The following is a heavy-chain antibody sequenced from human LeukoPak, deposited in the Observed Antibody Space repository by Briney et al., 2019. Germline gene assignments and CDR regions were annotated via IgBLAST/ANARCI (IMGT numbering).Heavy chain of an antibody. CDR1: GYNCSTYD. CDR2: MNPNSGNT. V-gene: IGHV1-8*02. D-gene: IGHD2-2*01. J-gene: IGHJ5*02. CDR3: ARRDVVVPAAMVTFDP. Sequence: ASVKDSCKASGYNCSTYDSNWGGRATGQGLEWMGWMNPNSGNTGYAQKFQGRVTMTRNTSISTAYMELSSLRSEDTAVYYCARRDVVVPAAMVTFDPWGQGTLVTVSS.